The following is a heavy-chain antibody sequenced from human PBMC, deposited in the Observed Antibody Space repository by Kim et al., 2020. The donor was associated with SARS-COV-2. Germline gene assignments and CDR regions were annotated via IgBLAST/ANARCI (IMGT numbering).Heavy chain of an antibody. D-gene: IGHD6-13*01. J-gene: IGHJ4*02. CDR3: AAWGIAAAGFDY. Sequence: YNPAPKSRDTISVDTAKNQISVKLSSVTAADTAVYYCAAWGIAAAGFDYWGQGTLVTVSS. V-gene: IGHV4-59*01.